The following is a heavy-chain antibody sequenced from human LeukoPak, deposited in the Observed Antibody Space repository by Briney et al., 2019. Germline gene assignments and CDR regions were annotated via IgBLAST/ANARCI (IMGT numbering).Heavy chain of an antibody. V-gene: IGHV3-23*01. CDR2: ISGSGGST. D-gene: IGHD6-19*01. CDR1: GFTFSSHG. Sequence: GGSLRLSCAASGFTFSSHGMSWVRQAPGKGLEWVSAISGSGGSTYYADSVKGRFTISRDNSKNTLYLQMNSLRAEDTAVYYCASRQGIAVVPYWGQGTLVTVSS. J-gene: IGHJ4*02. CDR3: ASRQGIAVVPY.